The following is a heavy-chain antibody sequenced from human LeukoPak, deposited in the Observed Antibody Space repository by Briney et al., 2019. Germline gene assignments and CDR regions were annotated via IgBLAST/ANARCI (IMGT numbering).Heavy chain of an antibody. D-gene: IGHD3-9*01. CDR3: ARMWAVLRYFDLDY. V-gene: IGHV1-18*01. CDR2: ISAYNGNT. J-gene: IGHJ4*02. CDR1: GYTFTSYG. Sequence: ASVKVSCRASGYTFTSYGISWVRQAPGQGLEWMGWISAYNGNTNYAQKLQGRVTMTTDTSTSTAYMELRSLRSDDTAVYYCARMWAVLRYFDLDYWGQGTLVTVSS.